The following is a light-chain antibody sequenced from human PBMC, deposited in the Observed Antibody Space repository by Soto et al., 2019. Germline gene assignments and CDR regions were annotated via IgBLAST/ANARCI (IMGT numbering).Light chain of an antibody. Sequence: SVLTQPPSASGTPGQRITISCSGRTSNIGSNIVSWYHHLPGAAPKLLIYNNNQRPSGVPDRFFASKSGTSASLAISGLQPEDESHYYCAAWDDDLNGLVFGGGTRSPS. CDR2: NNN. V-gene: IGLV1-44*01. CDR3: AAWDDDLNGLV. CDR1: TSNIGSNI. J-gene: IGLJ3*02.